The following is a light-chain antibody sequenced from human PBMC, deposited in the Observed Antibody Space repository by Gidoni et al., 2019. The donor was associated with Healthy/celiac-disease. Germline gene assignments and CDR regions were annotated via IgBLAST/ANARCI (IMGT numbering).Light chain of an antibody. CDR3: QQFNT. Sequence: IPLTQSSSSLSASVGDRVPITCRASQGISSALARYEQKPGKAPNLLIYDASSLESGVPSRFSGSGSGTDFTLNISGLQPEDCATYYCQQFNTFGPGTKVDIK. V-gene: IGKV1-13*02. CDR2: DAS. CDR1: QGISSA. J-gene: IGKJ3*01.